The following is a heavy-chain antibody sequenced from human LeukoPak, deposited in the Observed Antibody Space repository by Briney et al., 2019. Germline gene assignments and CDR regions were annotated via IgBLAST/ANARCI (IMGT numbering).Heavy chain of an antibody. CDR2: INPNSGGT. V-gene: IGHV1-2*02. Sequence: ASVKVSCKASGYTFTGYYMHWVRQAPGQGLEWMGWINPNSGGTNYAQKFQGRVTMTRDTSISTAYMELSRLRSDDTAVYYCARDWTTVTSRAFDIWGQGTMVTVSS. J-gene: IGHJ3*02. D-gene: IGHD4-17*01. CDR1: GYTFTGYY. CDR3: ARDWTTVTSRAFDI.